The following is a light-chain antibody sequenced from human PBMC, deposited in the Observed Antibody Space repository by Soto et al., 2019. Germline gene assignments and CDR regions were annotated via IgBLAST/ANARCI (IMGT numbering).Light chain of an antibody. CDR3: YSSRSSSTTFYV. CDR1: SSDIGGSEY. Sequence: QSVLTQPASVSGSPGQSITISCAGTSSDIGGSEYVVWYQQHPGKAPKLMIYGVSNRPSGVSNRFSGSKSGNTASLTISGLQAEDEADYFCYSSRSSSTTFYVFGTGTKLTVL. CDR2: GVS. J-gene: IGLJ1*01. V-gene: IGLV2-14*03.